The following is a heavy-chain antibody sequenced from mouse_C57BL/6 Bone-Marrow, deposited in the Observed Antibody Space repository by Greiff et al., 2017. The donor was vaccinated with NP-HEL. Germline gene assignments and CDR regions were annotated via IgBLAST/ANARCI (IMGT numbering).Heavy chain of an antibody. CDR1: GFTFSDYG. D-gene: IGHD2-12*01. CDR3: ARPLRPQEAWFAY. CDR2: ISNLAYSI. Sequence: EVMLVESGGGLVQPGGSLKLSCAASGFTFSDYGMAWVRQAPRKGPEWVAFISNLAYSIYYADTVTGRFTISRENAKNNLYLEMSSLRSEDTAMYYCARPLRPQEAWFAYWGQGTLVTVSA. V-gene: IGHV5-15*04. J-gene: IGHJ3*01.